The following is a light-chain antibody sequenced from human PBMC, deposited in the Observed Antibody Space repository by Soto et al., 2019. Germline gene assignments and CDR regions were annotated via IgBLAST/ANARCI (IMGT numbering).Light chain of an antibody. V-gene: IGLV2-14*01. CDR2: EVS. CDR1: SSDIGGYNY. CDR3: SSYTSISTLGV. J-gene: IGLJ1*01. Sequence: QSALTQSASVSGSPGQSITISCTGTSSDIGGYNYVSWYQQHPGKAPKLMIYEVSNRPSGVSNRFSGSKSGNTASLTISGLQAEDEADYYCSSYTSISTLGVFGTGTKVTVL.